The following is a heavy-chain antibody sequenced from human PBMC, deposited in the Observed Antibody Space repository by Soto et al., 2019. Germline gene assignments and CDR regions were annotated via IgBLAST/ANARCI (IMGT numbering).Heavy chain of an antibody. V-gene: IGHV3-33*01. J-gene: IGHJ5*02. CDR1: GFTFSSYG. CDR2: IWNDGSNK. Sequence: QVQLVESGGGVVQPGRSLRLSCAASGFTFSSYGMHWVRQAPGKGLGWVAIIWNDGSNKYYTDSVKGRFTISRDNSKYTLYLQMNSLRAEDTAVYYCARDLSRNWFDPWGQGTLVTVSS. CDR3: ARDLSRNWFDP.